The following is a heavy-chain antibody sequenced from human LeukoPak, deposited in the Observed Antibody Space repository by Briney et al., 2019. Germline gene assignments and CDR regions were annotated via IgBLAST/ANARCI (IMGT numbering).Heavy chain of an antibody. Sequence: GASVKVSCKASGYTFTGYYMHWVRQAPGQGLEWMGWINANSGGTNYAQKFQGRVTMTRDTSISTAYMELSRLRSDDTAVYYCARTYCSSTSCHVGLDVWGKGTTVTVSS. CDR1: GYTFTGYY. J-gene: IGHJ6*04. CDR2: INANSGGT. CDR3: ARTYCSSTSCHVGLDV. D-gene: IGHD2-2*01. V-gene: IGHV1-2*02.